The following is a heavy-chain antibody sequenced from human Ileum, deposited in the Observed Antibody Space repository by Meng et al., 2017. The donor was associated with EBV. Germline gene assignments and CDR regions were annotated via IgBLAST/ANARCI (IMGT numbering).Heavy chain of an antibody. Sequence: QVQWQGSRPGPVQPSVTRSVTCAVSGGSISSSNWCSWFRTPTGKGLEWIGEIYHSGSTNYNPSLKSRVPISVDKSKNQFSLKLSSVTAADTAVYYCARDFGPHQLLYWGQGTLVTVSS. V-gene: IGHV4-4*02. D-gene: IGHD3-16*01. CDR1: GGSISSSNW. CDR3: ARDFGPHQLLY. J-gene: IGHJ4*02. CDR2: IYHSGST.